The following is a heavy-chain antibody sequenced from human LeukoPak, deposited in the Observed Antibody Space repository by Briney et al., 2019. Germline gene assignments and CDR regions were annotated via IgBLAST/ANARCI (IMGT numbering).Heavy chain of an antibody. CDR2: INHSGST. V-gene: IGHV4-34*01. CDR3: ASWGGGSYYFDY. Sequence: ASETLSLTCAVYGGSFSGYYWSWIRQPPGKGLEWIGEINHSGSTNYNPSLKSRVTISVDTPKNQFSLKLSSVTAADTAVYYCASWGGGSYYFDYWGQGTLVTVSS. D-gene: IGHD1-26*01. J-gene: IGHJ4*02. CDR1: GGSFSGYY.